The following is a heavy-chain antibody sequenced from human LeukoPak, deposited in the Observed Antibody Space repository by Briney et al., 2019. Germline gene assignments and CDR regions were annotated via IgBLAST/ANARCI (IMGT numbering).Heavy chain of an antibody. CDR1: GFTFSSYA. Sequence: GGSLRLSCAASGFTFSSYAMHWVRQAPGKGLEWVAVISYDGSNKYYADSVKGRFTISRDNSKNTLYLQMNSLRAEDTAVYYCARAGTIFGVVIDWGQGTLVTVSS. D-gene: IGHD3-3*01. J-gene: IGHJ4*02. CDR3: ARAGTIFGVVID. V-gene: IGHV3-30*04. CDR2: ISYDGSNK.